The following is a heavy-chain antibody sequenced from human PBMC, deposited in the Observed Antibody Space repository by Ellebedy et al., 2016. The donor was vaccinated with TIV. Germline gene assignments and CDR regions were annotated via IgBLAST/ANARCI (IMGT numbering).Heavy chain of an antibody. J-gene: IGHJ6*02. CDR3: ARGEVTLYYYGMDV. V-gene: IGHV4-59*01. Sequence: MPGGSLRLSCTVSGGSISSYYWSWIRQPPGPGLEWIGYIYYSGSTNYNPSLKSRVTISVDTSKNQFSLKLSSVTAADTPVYYCARGEVTLYYYGMDVWGQGTTVTVSS. CDR2: IYYSGST. CDR1: GGSISSYY.